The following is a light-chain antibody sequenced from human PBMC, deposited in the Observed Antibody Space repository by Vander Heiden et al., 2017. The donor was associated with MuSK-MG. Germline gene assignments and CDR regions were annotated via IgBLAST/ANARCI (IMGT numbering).Light chain of an antibody. CDR3: QQSDNTPYT. CDR2: AGS. Sequence: DIQMTQSPSSLSASVGDRVTITCRASQSISSYLNWYQLNVCKAPNLLIYAGSTSQSGVPSRFSGSASGTEFTLTISMLQPEDFAAYYCQQSDNTPYTFGQGTKLEIK. CDR1: QSISSY. V-gene: IGKV1-39*01. J-gene: IGKJ2*01.